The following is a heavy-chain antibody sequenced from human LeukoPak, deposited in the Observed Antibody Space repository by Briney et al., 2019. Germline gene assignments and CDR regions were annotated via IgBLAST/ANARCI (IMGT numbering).Heavy chain of an antibody. J-gene: IGHJ4*02. Sequence: GESLRLSCAASGFTFSSYAMSWVRQAPGKGLEWVSAISGSGGRTYYADSVKGRFTISRDNSKNTLYLQMNSLRAEDTAVYYCATHDYSNPVDYWGQGTLVTVCS. CDR3: ATHDYSNPVDY. CDR1: GFTFSSYA. D-gene: IGHD4-11*01. CDR2: ISGSGGRT. V-gene: IGHV3-23*01.